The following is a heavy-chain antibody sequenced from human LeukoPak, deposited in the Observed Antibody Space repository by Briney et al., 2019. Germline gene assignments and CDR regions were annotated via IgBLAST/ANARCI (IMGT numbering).Heavy chain of an antibody. Sequence: PGGSLRLSCAASGFTFDDYGMSWVRQAPGKGLEWVSGINWNGGSTGYADSVRGRFTISRDNAKNSLYLQMNSLRAEDTALYYCAKDGTYYYGSGSPDYWGQGTLVTVSS. D-gene: IGHD3-10*01. CDR2: INWNGGST. V-gene: IGHV3-20*04. CDR1: GFTFDDYG. CDR3: AKDGTYYYGSGSPDY. J-gene: IGHJ4*02.